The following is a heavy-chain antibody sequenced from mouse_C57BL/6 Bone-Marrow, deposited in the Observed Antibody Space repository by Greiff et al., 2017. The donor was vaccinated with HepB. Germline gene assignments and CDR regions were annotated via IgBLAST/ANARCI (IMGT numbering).Heavy chain of an antibody. CDR3: ARDYGSSFDY. CDR1: GYTFTSYW. CDR2: IDPSDSYT. J-gene: IGHJ2*01. Sequence: QVQLQQPGAELVKPGASVKLPCKASGYTFTSYWMQWVKQRPGQGLEWIGEIDPSDSYTNYNQKFKGKATLTVDTSSSTAYMQLSSLTSEDSAVYYCARDYGSSFDYWGQGTTLTVSS. D-gene: IGHD1-1*01. V-gene: IGHV1-50*01.